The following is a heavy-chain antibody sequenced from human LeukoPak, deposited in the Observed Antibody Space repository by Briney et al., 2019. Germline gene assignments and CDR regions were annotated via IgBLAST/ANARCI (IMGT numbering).Heavy chain of an antibody. CDR3: ARGWAYFDY. CDR2: IYVSAST. D-gene: IGHD3-16*01. Sequence: SETLSLTCTASGGSISSYYWSWIRQPPGKGLEWIGSIYVSASTNYNPSLKSRVTISVDTSKNQFSLKLNSVTAADTAVYYCARGWAYFDYWGQGTLVTVTA. V-gene: IGHV4-59*01. CDR1: GGSISSYY. J-gene: IGHJ4*02.